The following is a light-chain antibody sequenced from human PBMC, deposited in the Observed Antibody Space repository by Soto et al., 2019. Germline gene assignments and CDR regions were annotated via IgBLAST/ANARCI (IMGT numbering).Light chain of an antibody. CDR2: AAS. CDR1: QTITGY. V-gene: IGKV1-39*01. J-gene: IGKJ2*01. CDR3: QQSHGIPYT. Sequence: DIQMTQSPSSLSASVGDRVTIACRASQTITGYLNWYQQKPGKAPKLLIYAASTLQSGVPSRFSGSGSGTDFTLTISSLQPEDFATYYSQQSHGIPYTFGQGTKLEIK.